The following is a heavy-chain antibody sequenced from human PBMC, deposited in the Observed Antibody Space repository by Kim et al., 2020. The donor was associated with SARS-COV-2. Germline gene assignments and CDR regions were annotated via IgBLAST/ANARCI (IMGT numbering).Heavy chain of an antibody. CDR1: GFTFSSYA. CDR2: ISGSGGST. Sequence: GGSLRLSCAASGFTFSSYAMSWVRQAPGKGLEWVSAISGSGGSTYYADSVKGRFTISRDNSKNTLYLQMNSLRAEDTAVYYCAKDSLAHYYDSSGYYPDAFDIWGQGTMVTVSS. V-gene: IGHV3-23*01. CDR3: AKDSLAHYYDSSGYYPDAFDI. J-gene: IGHJ3*02. D-gene: IGHD3-22*01.